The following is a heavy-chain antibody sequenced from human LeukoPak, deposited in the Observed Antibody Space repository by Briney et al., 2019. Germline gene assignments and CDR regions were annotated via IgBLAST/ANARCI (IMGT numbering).Heavy chain of an antibody. CDR2: IYHSGST. CDR3: GYSYGGDTFDY. V-gene: IGHV4-38-2*02. CDR1: GYSISSGYF. Sequence: PSETLSLTCTVSGYSISSGYFWGWIRQPPGKGLEWIGTIYHSGSTYYNASLESRVTISVDTSKNQFSLKLSSVTAADTAVYYCGYSYGGDTFDYWGQGTLVTVSS. J-gene: IGHJ4*02. D-gene: IGHD5-18*01.